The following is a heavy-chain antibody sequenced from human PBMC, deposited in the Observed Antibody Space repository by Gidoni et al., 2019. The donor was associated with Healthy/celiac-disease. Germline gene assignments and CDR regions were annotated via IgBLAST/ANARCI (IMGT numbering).Heavy chain of an antibody. J-gene: IGHJ3*02. V-gene: IGHV1-3*01. CDR1: GYTFTSYA. CDR2: INAGNGNT. Sequence: QVQLVQSGAEVKKPGASVKVSCKASGYTFTSYAMHWVRQAPGQRLEWMGWINAGNGNTKYSQKFQGRVTITRDTSASTAYMELSSLRSEDTAVYYCARDSPSYDYILPRAFDIWGQGTMVTVSS. CDR3: ARDSPSYDYILPRAFDI. D-gene: IGHD3-16*01.